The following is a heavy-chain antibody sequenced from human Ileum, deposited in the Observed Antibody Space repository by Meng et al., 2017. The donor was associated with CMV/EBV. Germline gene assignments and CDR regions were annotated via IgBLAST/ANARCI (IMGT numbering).Heavy chain of an antibody. V-gene: IGHV4-34*02. D-gene: IGHD5-24*01. J-gene: IGHJ1*01. CDR1: GEPLNGFF. Sequence: QVRIQQWGAGLFKHSETLALTCAVSGEPLNGFFCSWIRQPPGRGLEWIGEVNNRGRTNYNPSLKSRLTISIDTSKRQLSLMVTSVTAADSAIYYCASGRLQFTPSALQHWGPGTLVTVSS. CDR2: VNNRGRT. CDR3: ASGRLQFTPSALQH.